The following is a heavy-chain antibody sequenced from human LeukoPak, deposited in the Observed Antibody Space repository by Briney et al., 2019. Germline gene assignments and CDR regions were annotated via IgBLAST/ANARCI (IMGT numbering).Heavy chain of an antibody. D-gene: IGHD3-16*01. CDR2: ISTYNGNT. J-gene: IGHJ4*02. CDR3: ARDHAQLWPSNLGY. CDR1: GYTFTSYG. Sequence: ASVKVSCKASGYTFTSYGLSWVRQAPGQGLEWMGWISTYNGNTNYAQKLQGRVTMTTDTSTSTAYMELRSLRSDDTAVYYCARDHAQLWPSNLGYWGQGTLVPAPS. V-gene: IGHV1-18*01.